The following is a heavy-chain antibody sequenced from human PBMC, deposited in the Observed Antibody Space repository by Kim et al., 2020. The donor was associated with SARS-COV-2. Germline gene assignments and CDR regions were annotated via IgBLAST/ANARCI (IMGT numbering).Heavy chain of an antibody. CDR1: GGYISSGGYS. J-gene: IGHJ5*02. CDR3: ARGGSNWNYGWFDP. D-gene: IGHD1-7*01. CDR2: IYHSGST. Sequence: SETLSLTCAVSGGYISSGGYSWSWIRQPPGKGLEWIGYIYHSGSTYYNPSLKSRVTISVDRSKNQFSLKLSSVTAADTAVYYCARGGSNWNYGWFDPWGQGTLVTVSS. V-gene: IGHV4-30-2*01.